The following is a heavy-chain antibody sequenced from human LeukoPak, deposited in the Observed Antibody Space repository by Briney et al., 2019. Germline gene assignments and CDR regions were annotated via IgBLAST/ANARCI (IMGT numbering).Heavy chain of an antibody. CDR1: GFTFSSYG. Sequence: GRSLRLSCAASGFTFSSYGMHWVRQAPGKGLEWVAVIPYDGSNKYYADSVKGRFTISRDNSKNTLYLQMNSLRAEDTAVYYCAKDPGEYYYGSGSYLGDYYFDYWGQGTLVTVSS. CDR3: AKDPGEYYYGSGSYLGDYYFDY. V-gene: IGHV3-30*18. CDR2: IPYDGSNK. D-gene: IGHD3-10*01. J-gene: IGHJ4*02.